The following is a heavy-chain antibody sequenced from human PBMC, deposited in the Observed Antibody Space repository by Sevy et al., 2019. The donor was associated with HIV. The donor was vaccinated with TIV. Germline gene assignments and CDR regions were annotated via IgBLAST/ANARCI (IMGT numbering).Heavy chain of an antibody. CDR1: GFTFTTYD. CDR2: ISSSANDI. Sequence: GGSLRLSCAASGFTFTTYDMTWVRQAPGKGLEWISYISSSANDIKYADSVKGRFTISRDNARNSLYLAMSSLRAEDTAVYYCVREGRNYEYVWGTYHSGFRAQGTPVTVSS. J-gene: IGHJ4*02. D-gene: IGHD3-16*02. CDR3: VREGRNYEYVWGTYHSGF. V-gene: IGHV3-48*03.